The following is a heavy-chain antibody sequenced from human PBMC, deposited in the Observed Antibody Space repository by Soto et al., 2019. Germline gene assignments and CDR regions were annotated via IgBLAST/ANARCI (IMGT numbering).Heavy chain of an antibody. CDR3: ARLKTSPDRGSGFDY. V-gene: IGHV5-51*01. J-gene: IGHJ4*02. Sequence: LGESLKISCKGSGYSFTSYWIGWVRQMPGKGLEWMGIIYPGDSDTRYSPSFQGQVTISADKSISTAYLQWSSLKASDTAMYYCARLKTSPDRGSGFDYWGQGTLVTVYS. CDR2: IYPGDSDT. CDR1: GYSFTSYW. D-gene: IGHD2-2*01.